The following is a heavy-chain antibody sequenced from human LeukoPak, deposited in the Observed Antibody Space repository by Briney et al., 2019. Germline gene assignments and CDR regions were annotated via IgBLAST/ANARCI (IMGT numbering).Heavy chain of an antibody. CDR1: GYTFSSYG. J-gene: IGHJ4*02. CDR3: ARSSIAASFDY. Sequence: ASVKVSCKASGYTFSSYGISWVRQAPGQGLEWMGWISAYNGNTNYAQKLQGRVTMTTDASTNTAYMELRSLRSDDTAVYYCARSSIAASFDYWGQGTLVTVSS. D-gene: IGHD6-6*01. CDR2: ISAYNGNT. V-gene: IGHV1-18*01.